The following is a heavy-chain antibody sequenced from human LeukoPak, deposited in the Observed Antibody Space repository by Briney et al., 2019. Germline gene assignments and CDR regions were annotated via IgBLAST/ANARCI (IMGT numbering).Heavy chain of an antibody. CDR3: ATSSWYRLAY. Sequence: GGSLRLSCAASGFTFSDSFMSWVRQAPGKGLEWVGRSRNKADSYTAEYAASVKGRFTISRDESKNSLYLQISSLGTEDAAVYYCATSSWYRLAYWGQGSLVTVSS. V-gene: IGHV3-72*01. J-gene: IGHJ4*02. CDR1: GFTFSDSF. D-gene: IGHD6-13*01. CDR2: SRNKADSYTA.